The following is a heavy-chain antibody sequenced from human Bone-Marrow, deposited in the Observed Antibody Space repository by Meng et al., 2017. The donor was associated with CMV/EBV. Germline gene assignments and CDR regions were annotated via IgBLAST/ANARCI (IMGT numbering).Heavy chain of an antibody. D-gene: IGHD6-6*01. J-gene: IGHJ6*02. CDR3: AKAYSSSYPNYYGMDV. CDR1: GFTFTSSG. CDR2: IRYDGSNK. V-gene: IGHV3-30*02. Sequence: GESLKISCALSGFTFTSSGMGWVRQAPGKGLEWVAFIRYDGSNKYYADSVKGRFTISRDNSKNTLYLQMNSLRAEDTAVYYCAKAYSSSYPNYYGMDVWGQGNTVTVSS.